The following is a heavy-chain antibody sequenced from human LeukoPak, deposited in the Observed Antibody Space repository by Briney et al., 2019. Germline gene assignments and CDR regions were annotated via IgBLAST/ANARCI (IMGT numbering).Heavy chain of an antibody. V-gene: IGHV4-4*07. CDR2: IYTSGST. CDR3: ARDRGWLLASLDAFDI. J-gene: IGHJ3*02. D-gene: IGHD3-22*01. Sequence: SETLSLTCTVSGGSISSYYWSWIRQPAGKGLEWIGRIYTSGSTNYNPSLKSRVTMSVDTSKNQFSLKLSSVTAADTAVYYCARDRGWLLASLDAFDIWGPGTMVTVSS. CDR1: GGSISSYY.